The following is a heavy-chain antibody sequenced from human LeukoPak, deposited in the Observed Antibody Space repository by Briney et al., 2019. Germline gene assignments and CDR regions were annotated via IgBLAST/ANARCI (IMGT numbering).Heavy chain of an antibody. V-gene: IGHV4-59*08. J-gene: IGHJ6*03. CDR1: GGSISSYY. Sequence: NPSETLSLTCTVSGGSISSYYWSWIRQPPGKGLEWIGYIYYSGSTNYNPSLKSRVTISVDTSKNQFSLKVSSVTAADTAVYYCARHGLEPTSFYYYMDVWGKGTMVTVSS. CDR3: ARHGLEPTSFYYYMDV. CDR2: IYYSGST. D-gene: IGHD1-1*01.